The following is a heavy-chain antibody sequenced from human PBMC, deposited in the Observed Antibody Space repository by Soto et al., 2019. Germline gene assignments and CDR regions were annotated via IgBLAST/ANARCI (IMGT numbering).Heavy chain of an antibody. Sequence: QVQLVQSGAEVKKPGASVKVYCKASGYTFTSYGISWVRQAPGQGLEWMGWISAYDGNTNYAQKLQGRVTITTDTSTSTAYMELRSLRSDDTAVYYGARDPHRDGYALVFDYWGQGTLVTVSS. J-gene: IGHJ4*02. V-gene: IGHV1-18*01. CDR3: ARDPHRDGYALVFDY. CDR2: ISAYDGNT. CDR1: GYTFTSYG. D-gene: IGHD5-12*01.